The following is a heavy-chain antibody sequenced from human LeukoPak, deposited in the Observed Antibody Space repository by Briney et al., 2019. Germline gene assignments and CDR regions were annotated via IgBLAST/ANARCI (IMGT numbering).Heavy chain of an antibody. Sequence: SETLSLTCTVSGGSISRYYWSWIRQPPGKGLGGIGYIYYSGSTDYNPSLKSRVTISIDTSKNQFSLKLSSLTAADTAVYYCATCPITADGAVDYWGQGIRVTVSS. CDR1: GGSISRYY. J-gene: IGHJ4*02. D-gene: IGHD6-13*01. CDR3: ATCPITADGAVDY. CDR2: IYYSGST. V-gene: IGHV4-59*01.